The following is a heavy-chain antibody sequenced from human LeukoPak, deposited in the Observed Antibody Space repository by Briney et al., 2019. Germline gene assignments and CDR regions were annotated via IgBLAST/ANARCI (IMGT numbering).Heavy chain of an antibody. Sequence: SETLSLTCTVSGGSISGFHWSWIRQAPGKGLEWIGYIYYSGSTNYNPSLKSRVTISVDTSKNQFSLKLSSVTAADTAAYYCARDYSGSYYYYYMDVWGKGTTVTVSS. V-gene: IGHV4-59*01. D-gene: IGHD1-26*01. J-gene: IGHJ6*03. CDR2: IYYSGST. CDR1: GGSISGFH. CDR3: ARDYSGSYYYYYMDV.